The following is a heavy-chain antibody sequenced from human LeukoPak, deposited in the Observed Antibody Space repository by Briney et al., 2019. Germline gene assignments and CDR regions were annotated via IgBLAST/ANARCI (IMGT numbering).Heavy chain of an antibody. Sequence: GGSLRLSCAASGFTFSTYSMNWVRQAPGKGLEWVSSISSSSSYIYYADSVKGRFTISRDNAKNSLYLQMNSLRAEDTAVYYCARGIAAAEASDYWGQGTLVTVSS. J-gene: IGHJ4*02. CDR3: ARGIAAAEASDY. CDR1: GFTFSTYS. V-gene: IGHV3-21*01. CDR2: ISSSSSYI. D-gene: IGHD6-13*01.